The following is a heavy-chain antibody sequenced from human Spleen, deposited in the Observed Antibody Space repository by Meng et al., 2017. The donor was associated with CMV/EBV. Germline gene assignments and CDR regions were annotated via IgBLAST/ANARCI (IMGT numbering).Heavy chain of an antibody. CDR1: GYTFTSYY. V-gene: IGHV1-46*01. CDR3: ARAWGDIVVVPAAMTADY. D-gene: IGHD2-2*01. CDR2: INSSGGST. J-gene: IGHJ4*02. Sequence: ASVKVSCKASGYTFTSYYMHWVRQAPGQGLEWMGIINSSGGSTSYAQKFQGRVTMTRDTSTSTVYMELSSLRSEDTAVYYCARAWGDIVVVPAAMTADYWGQGTLVTVSS.